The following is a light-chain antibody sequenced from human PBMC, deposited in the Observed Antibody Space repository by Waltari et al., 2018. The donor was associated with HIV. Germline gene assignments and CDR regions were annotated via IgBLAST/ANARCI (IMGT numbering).Light chain of an antibody. CDR3: QSFDTSLGVV. J-gene: IGLJ2*01. CDR1: NSNIGAGYD. CDR2: ANA. V-gene: IGLV1-40*01. Sequence: QSVLMQPPSVSGAPGHRVTMSCAGTNSNIGAGYDVHRSKQLPGTAPKILSYANANRPSGVPDRFSGSKSGTSASLAITGLQAEDEADYYCQSFDTSLGVVFGGGTKVTVL.